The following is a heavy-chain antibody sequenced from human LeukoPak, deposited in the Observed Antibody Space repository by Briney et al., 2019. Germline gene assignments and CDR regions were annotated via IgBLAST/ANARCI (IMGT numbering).Heavy chain of an antibody. CDR1: GFTFSNYW. V-gene: IGHV3-74*01. D-gene: IGHD6-19*01. J-gene: IGHJ4*02. CDR3: ASAQSGWSDYSDY. Sequence: GGSLRLSCAASGFTFSNYWMHWVRQAPGKGLVWVSRINSDASSTSYADSVKGRFTISRDNAKNTLYLQMNSLRAEDTAVYYCASAQSGWSDYSDYWGQGTLVTVSS. CDR2: INSDASST.